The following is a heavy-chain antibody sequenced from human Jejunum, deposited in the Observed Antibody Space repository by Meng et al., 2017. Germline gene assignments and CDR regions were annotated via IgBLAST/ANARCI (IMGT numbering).Heavy chain of an antibody. V-gene: IGHV2-5*01. D-gene: IGHD6-19*01. CDR3: AHRQSSSFDY. CDR1: GFSLTTGGVA. Sequence: SGPTLVKPTQTLTLTCTFSGFSLTTGGVAVGWIRQPPGKALEWLALIYGNDDKRYSPSLKSSFTITKDNSKNQVVLTMTNMDPVDTATYYCAHRQSSSFDYWGQGTLVTVSS. CDR2: IYGNDDK. J-gene: IGHJ4*02.